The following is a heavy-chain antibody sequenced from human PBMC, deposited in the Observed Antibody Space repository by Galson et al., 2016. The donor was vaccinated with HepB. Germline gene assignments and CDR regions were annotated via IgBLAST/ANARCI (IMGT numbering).Heavy chain of an antibody. Sequence: TLSLTCTVSGGSISSGGYYWSWIRQHPGKGLEWIGYIYYSGCSYYNPSLKSRLTISVDTSKNQFSLKLSSVTAADTAVYYCARGGSGYWEPYYYYMDVWGKGTTVTVSS. J-gene: IGHJ6*03. D-gene: IGHD3-22*01. V-gene: IGHV4-31*03. CDR1: GGSISSGGYY. CDR3: ARGGSGYWEPYYYYMDV. CDR2: IYYSGCS.